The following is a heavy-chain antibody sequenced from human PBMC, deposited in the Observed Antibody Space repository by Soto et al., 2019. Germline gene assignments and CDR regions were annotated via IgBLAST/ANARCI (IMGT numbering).Heavy chain of an antibody. J-gene: IGHJ4*02. V-gene: IGHV3-23*01. CDR3: ARDISPEGLDY. Sequence: GGSLRLSCAASGFTFSSYAMNWVRQAPGKGLEWVSTISESGGRTYYADPVKGRFTVSRDNSKNTLYLQMNSLRAEDTAVYYCARDISPEGLDYWGQGTLVTVSS. CDR1: GFTFSSYA. D-gene: IGHD2-15*01. CDR2: ISESGGRT.